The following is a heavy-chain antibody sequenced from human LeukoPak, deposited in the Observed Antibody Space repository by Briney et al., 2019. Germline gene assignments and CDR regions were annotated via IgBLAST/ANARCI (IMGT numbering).Heavy chain of an antibody. Sequence: SETLSLTCTVSGRSISSNSGDYYWSWIRQPPGKGLEWIGYIYYSGDTYYNPSLDSRLTISVDTSKNQFSLRLFSVTAADTAVYYCASSEGAYTYDVAFDIWGHGTMVTVSS. J-gene: IGHJ3*02. CDR1: GRSISSNSGDYY. CDR2: IYYSGDT. V-gene: IGHV4-30-4*08. CDR3: ASSEGAYTYDVAFDI. D-gene: IGHD5-18*01.